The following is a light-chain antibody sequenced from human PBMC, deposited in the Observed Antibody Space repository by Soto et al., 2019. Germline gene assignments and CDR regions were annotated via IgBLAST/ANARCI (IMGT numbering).Light chain of an antibody. CDR3: CSYASSSDYV. CDR2: EGS. Sequence: QSALTQPASVSGSPGQSITISCTGTSSDVGSYNLVPWYQQHPGKAPKLLIYEGSKRPSGVSNRFSGSKSGNTASLTISGLQAEDEADYYCCSYASSSDYVFGTGTKLTVL. J-gene: IGLJ1*01. CDR1: SSDVGSYNL. V-gene: IGLV2-23*01.